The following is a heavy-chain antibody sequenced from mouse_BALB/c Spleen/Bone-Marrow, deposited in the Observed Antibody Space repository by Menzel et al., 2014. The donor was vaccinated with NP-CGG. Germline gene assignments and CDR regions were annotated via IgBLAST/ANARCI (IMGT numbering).Heavy chain of an antibody. CDR2: IYPGDGST. Sequence: QVQLQQSGPELVKPGASVLMSCKASGYTFTSCYIHWARPSPGQGLEWIGWIYPGDGSTEYNEKFKGKTTLTAEKSSSTAYMLLSSLTSEDSTIDVCARPDGNYESYLDDRGQGTTLTGSP. CDR3: ARPDGNYESYLDD. V-gene: IGHV1S56*01. D-gene: IGHD2-1*01. CDR1: GYTFTSCY. J-gene: IGHJ2*01.